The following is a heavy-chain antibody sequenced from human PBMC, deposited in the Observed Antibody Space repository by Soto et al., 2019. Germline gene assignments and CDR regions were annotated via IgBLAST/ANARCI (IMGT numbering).Heavy chain of an antibody. Sequence: QVLLVESGGGVVQPGRSLRLSCAASGFTFSTYGMHWVRQAPGKGLAWVANISYDGRNKSYADSVKGRFTISRDNSKNALYLEVNSLRAEDTAVYYCANLLSTTGLGAFGYWGQGTLVSVSS. CDR2: ISYDGRNK. J-gene: IGHJ4*02. CDR1: GFTFSTYG. D-gene: IGHD3-16*01. CDR3: ANLLSTTGLGAFGY. V-gene: IGHV3-30*18.